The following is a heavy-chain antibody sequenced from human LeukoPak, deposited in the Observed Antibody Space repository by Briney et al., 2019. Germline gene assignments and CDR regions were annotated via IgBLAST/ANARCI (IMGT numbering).Heavy chain of an antibody. Sequence: GGSLRLSCAASGFTVSSNYMSWVRQTPGKGLEWVSVIYSSGSTYYADSVKGRFTISRDNSKNTLHLQMNTLRAEDTAVYYCASRIATAGSVDYWGQGTLVTVSS. D-gene: IGHD6-13*01. CDR3: ASRIATAGSVDY. J-gene: IGHJ4*02. CDR1: GFTVSSNY. V-gene: IGHV3-53*01. CDR2: IYSSGST.